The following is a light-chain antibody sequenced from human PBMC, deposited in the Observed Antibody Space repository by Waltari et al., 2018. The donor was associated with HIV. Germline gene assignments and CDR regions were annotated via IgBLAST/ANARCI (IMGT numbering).Light chain of an antibody. CDR2: ENT. V-gene: IGLV6-57*03. Sequence: NFMLAQPHSVSESPGKTVTISCTRSTGSIADSYVQWSQQRPGSAPTTVIYENTQPASVVPDRFSGSIDISSNSASLVISGLETEDEADYYCQSSDTDTWVFGGGTKLTVL. CDR3: QSSDTDTWV. CDR1: TGSIADSY. J-gene: IGLJ3*02.